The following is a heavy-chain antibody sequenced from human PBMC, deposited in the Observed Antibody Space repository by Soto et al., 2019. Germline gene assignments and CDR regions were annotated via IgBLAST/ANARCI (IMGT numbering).Heavy chain of an antibody. J-gene: IGHJ4*02. CDR2: IYYSGST. Sequence: PSETLSLTCTVSGGSISSYYWSWIRQPPGKGLEWIGYIYYSGSTNYNPSLKSRVTISVDTSKNQFSLKLSSVTAADTAVYYCARDRYYYDSSGYFSLDYWGQGTLVTVSS. V-gene: IGHV4-59*01. CDR1: GGSISSYY. CDR3: ARDRYYYDSSGYFSLDY. D-gene: IGHD3-22*01.